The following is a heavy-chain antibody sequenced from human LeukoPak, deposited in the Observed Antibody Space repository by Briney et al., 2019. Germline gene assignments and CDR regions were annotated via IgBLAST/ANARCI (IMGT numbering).Heavy chain of an antibody. CDR1: GYTFTNYH. V-gene: IGHV1-8*03. J-gene: IGHJ4*02. CDR2: INPDTGDK. D-gene: IGHD2-21*02. Sequence: GASVKVSCKASGYTFTNYHINWVRQASGQGLEWMTWINPDTGDKGYARKFQDRVTITTDTSISTAYMERSSLSSEDTAVYFCARTTSMTASGYDYWGQGTLVSVSS. CDR3: ARTTSMTASGYDY.